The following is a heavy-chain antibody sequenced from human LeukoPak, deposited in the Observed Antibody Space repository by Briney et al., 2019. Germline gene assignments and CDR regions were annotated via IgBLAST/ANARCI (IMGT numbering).Heavy chain of an antibody. V-gene: IGHV4-39*07. D-gene: IGHD6-19*01. CDR1: GGSISSSSSY. CDR2: IYYSGSS. J-gene: IGHJ3*02. CDR3: ARGYTSGWSPALDI. Sequence: PSETLSLTCSVSGGSISSSSSYWGWIRQPPGKGLEWIGSIYYSGSSFDNPALKSRVTISVDTSKNQFSLNLSSVTAADTAVYYCARGYTSGWSPALDIWGQGTMVTVSS.